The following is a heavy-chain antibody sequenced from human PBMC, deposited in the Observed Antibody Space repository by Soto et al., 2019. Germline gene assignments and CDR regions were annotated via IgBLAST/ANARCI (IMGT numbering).Heavy chain of an antibody. CDR2: IGPESGAT. Sequence: VASVKVSCKASGYTFTGHYIHWVRQAPEQGPEWMGEIGPESGATRYAQKFQGRVTMIRDMSITTVYMELNNLSPDDTAVYYCGRGRSGQIVVFYWGQGTPVTVSS. CDR1: GYTFTGHY. V-gene: IGHV1-2*02. J-gene: IGHJ4*02. CDR3: GRGRSGQIVVFY. D-gene: IGHD5-12*01.